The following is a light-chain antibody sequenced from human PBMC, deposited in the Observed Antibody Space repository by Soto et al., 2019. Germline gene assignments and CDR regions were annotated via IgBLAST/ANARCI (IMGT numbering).Light chain of an antibody. CDR2: GAS. Sequence: VMKQAPATLSVSPGERATLSCRASQTINNNVAWYQLKDGQVHRLAIYGASTRATDIPARFSGSGSGTEFTLTISSLQSEDFAEYHCQQYNNWPQTFGQGTKVDIK. V-gene: IGKV3-15*01. CDR3: QQYNNWPQT. J-gene: IGKJ1*01. CDR1: QTINNN.